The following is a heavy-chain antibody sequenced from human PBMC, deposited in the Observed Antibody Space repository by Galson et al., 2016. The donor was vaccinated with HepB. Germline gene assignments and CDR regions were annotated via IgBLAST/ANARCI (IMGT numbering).Heavy chain of an antibody. D-gene: IGHD2-15*01. J-gene: IGHJ4*02. CDR3: ATGRRRSY. V-gene: IGHV1-69-2*01. Sequence: VKVSCKVSGYTFTDYYMYWVQKSPGKGLEWMGLVDPEDGEATYAEKFQGRVTLTADTSTDTAYMELSSLRSEDTAVYYCATGRRRSYWGQGTLVTVSS. CDR2: VDPEDGEA. CDR1: GYTFTDYY.